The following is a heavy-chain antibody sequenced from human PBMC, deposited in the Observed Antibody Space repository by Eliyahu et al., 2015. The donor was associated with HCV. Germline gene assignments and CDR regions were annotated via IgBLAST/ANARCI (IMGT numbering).Heavy chain of an antibody. D-gene: IGHD3-22*01. V-gene: IGHV3-33*01. CDR3: ARTTYYDRSGRPGYFDL. J-gene: IGHJ2*01. CDR2: IWFDGSNK. CDR1: GFTFSXYG. Sequence: QVQLVESGGGVVQPGRSLRLSCAAXGFTFSXYGMNWVRQAPGKGLEWGAVIWFDGSNKYYADSVKGRFAISRDNSKNTLDLQMDSLRAEDTAAYYCARTTYYDRSGRPGYFDLWGRGSLVTVSS.